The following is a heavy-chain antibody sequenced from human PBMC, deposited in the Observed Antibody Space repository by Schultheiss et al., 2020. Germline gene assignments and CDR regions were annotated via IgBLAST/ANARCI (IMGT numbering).Heavy chain of an antibody. V-gene: IGHV3-23*01. Sequence: GESLKISCAASGFTFSSYAMSWVRQAPGKGLEWVSAISGSGGSTYYADSVKGRFTISRDNSKNTLYLQMNSLRAEDTAVYYCAKDGRERPSDYWGQGTLGTVAS. J-gene: IGHJ4*02. CDR1: GFTFSSYA. D-gene: IGHD1-1*01. CDR2: ISGSGGST. CDR3: AKDGRERPSDY.